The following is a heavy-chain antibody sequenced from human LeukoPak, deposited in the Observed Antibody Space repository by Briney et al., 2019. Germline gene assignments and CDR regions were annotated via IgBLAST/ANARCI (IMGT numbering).Heavy chain of an antibody. J-gene: IGHJ4*02. CDR1: GITFSDYY. V-gene: IGHV3-11*04. Sequence: PGGSLRLSCAASGITFSDYYMSWIRQAPGKGLEWVSYISSSGSTIYYADSVKGRFTISRDNAKNSLYLQMNSLRAEDTAVYYCARDSIPVSGSFDYWGQGTLVTVSS. D-gene: IGHD6-25*01. CDR3: ARDSIPVSGSFDY. CDR2: ISSSGSTI.